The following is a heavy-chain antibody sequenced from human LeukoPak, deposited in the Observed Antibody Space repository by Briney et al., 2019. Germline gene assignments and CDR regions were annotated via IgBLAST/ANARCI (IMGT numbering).Heavy chain of an antibody. D-gene: IGHD3-9*01. CDR3: ARGPRVYYDILTGYLD. Sequence: PSETLSLTCTVSGGSISSYYWSWIRQPPGKGLEWIGYIYYSGSTNYNPSLKSRVTISVDTSKNQFSLKLSPVTAADTAVYYCARGPRVYYDILTGYLDWGQGTLVTVSS. V-gene: IGHV4-59*12. CDR1: GGSISSYY. J-gene: IGHJ4*02. CDR2: IYYSGST.